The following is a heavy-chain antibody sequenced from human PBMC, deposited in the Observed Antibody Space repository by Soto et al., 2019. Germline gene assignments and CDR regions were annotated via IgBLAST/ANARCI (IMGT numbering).Heavy chain of an antibody. CDR1: GGSISSGGYS. D-gene: IGHD3-10*01. V-gene: IGHV4-30-2*01. CDR3: ARGRNYYSGSWFDP. CDR2: IYHSGST. Sequence: SSETLSLTCAVSGGSISSGGYSWSWIRQPPGKGLEWIGDIYHSGSTNYNPSLKSRVTISVDTSKNQFSLKLSSVTAADTAVYYCARGRNYYSGSWFDPWGQGTLVTVSS. J-gene: IGHJ5*02.